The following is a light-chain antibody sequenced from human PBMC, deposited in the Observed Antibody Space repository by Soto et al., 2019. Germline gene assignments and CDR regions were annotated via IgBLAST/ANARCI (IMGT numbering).Light chain of an antibody. CDR3: QQSFSVPIT. CDR1: QSIAGY. J-gene: IGKJ5*01. CDR2: SAS. Sequence: DIQMTQSPSSLSEYVGDRATITCRASQSIAGYLSWYQQRPGKAPKXLIYSASSLQRGVPSRFSGSGSGTDFSLTINGLQPEDFATYFCQQSFSVPITLGQGTRLEIK. V-gene: IGKV1-39*01.